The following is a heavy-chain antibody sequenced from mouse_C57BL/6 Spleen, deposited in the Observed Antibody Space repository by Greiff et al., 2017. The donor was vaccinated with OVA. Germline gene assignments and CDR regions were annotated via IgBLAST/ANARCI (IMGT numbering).Heavy chain of an antibody. J-gene: IGHJ3*01. V-gene: IGHV3-6*01. CDR3: ARDAYDYDGAWFAY. CDR2: ISYDGSN. Sequence: ESGPGLVKPSQSLSLTCSVTGYSITSGYYWNWIRQFPGNKLEWMGYISYDGSNNYNPSLKNRISITRDTSKNQFFLKLNSVTTEDTATYYCARDAYDYDGAWFAYWGQGTLVTVSA. D-gene: IGHD2-4*01. CDR1: GYSITSGYY.